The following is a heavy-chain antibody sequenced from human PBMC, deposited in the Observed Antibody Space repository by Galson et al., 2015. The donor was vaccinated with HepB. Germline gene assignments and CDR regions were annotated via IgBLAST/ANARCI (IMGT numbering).Heavy chain of an antibody. D-gene: IGHD1-14*01. CDR3: ARGIFGSGNQRSKIILEYYFDY. V-gene: IGHV1-69*02. J-gene: IGHJ4*02. CDR2: IIPILGIA. Sequence: SVKVSCKASGGTFSSYTISWVRQAPGQGLEWMGRIIPILGIANYAQKFQGRVTITADKSTSTAYMELSSLRSADTAVYYCARGIFGSGNQRSKIILEYYFDYWGQGTLVTVSS. CDR1: GGTFSSYT.